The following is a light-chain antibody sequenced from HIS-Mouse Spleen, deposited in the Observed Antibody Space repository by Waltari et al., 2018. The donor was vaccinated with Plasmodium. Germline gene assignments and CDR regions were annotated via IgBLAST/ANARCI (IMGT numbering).Light chain of an antibody. V-gene: IGLV2-8*01. J-gene: IGLJ2*01. CDR2: EVS. Sequence: QSALTQPPSASGSPGQSVPISCTGPSSDVGGYNYVSWYQQPPGKAPKLMIYEVSKRPSGVPDRFSGSKSGNTASLTVSGLQAEDEADYYCSSYAGSNNLVFGGGTKLTVL. CDR1: SSDVGGYNY. CDR3: SSYAGSNNLV.